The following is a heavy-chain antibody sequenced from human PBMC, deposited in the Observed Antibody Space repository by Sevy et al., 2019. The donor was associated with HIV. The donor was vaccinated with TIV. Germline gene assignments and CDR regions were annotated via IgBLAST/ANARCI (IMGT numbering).Heavy chain of an antibody. Sequence: GGSLRLSCAASGFTFSNAWMSWVRQAPGKGLEWVGRIKSKTDGGTTDYAAPVKGRFTITRDDSKNTLYLQMNSLKTEDTAVYYCTTDAYDYVWGSQYYYYGMDVWGQGTTVTVSS. CDR3: TTDAYDYVWGSQYYYYGMDV. D-gene: IGHD3-16*01. CDR2: IKSKTDGGTT. CDR1: GFTFSNAW. J-gene: IGHJ6*02. V-gene: IGHV3-15*01.